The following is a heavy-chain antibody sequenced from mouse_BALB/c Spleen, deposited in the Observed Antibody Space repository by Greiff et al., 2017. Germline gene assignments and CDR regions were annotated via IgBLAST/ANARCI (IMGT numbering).Heavy chain of an antibody. CDR3: TYGNYAMDY. CDR2: IDPANGNT. D-gene: IGHD2-10*02. J-gene: IGHJ4*01. Sequence: VQLQQSGAELVKPGASVKLSCTASGFNIKDTYMHWVKQRPEQGLEWIGRIDPANGNTKYDPNFQGKATITADTSSNTAYLQLSSLTSEDTAVYYCTYGNYAMDYGGQGTSVTVSS. CDR1: GFNIKDTY. V-gene: IGHV14-3*02.